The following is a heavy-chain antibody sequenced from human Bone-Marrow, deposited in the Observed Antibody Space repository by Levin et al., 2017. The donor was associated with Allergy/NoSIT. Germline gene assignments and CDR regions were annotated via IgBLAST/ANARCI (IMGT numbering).Heavy chain of an antibody. CDR2: FDPETAET. CDR1: GYSLSKTS. Sequence: GASVKVSCRVSGYSLSKTSMQWVRQAPGKGLEWMGGFDPETAETIYAEKFQGRVNMTEDTSTDTAYMELRSLRPEDTAVYHCARGIMIKIGGVIAAYGMDVWGQGTTVTVSS. J-gene: IGHJ6*02. CDR3: ARGIMIKIGGVIAAYGMDV. D-gene: IGHD3-16*02. V-gene: IGHV1-24*01.